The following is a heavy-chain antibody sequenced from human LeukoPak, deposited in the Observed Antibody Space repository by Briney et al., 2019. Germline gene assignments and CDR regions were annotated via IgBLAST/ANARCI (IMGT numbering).Heavy chain of an antibody. V-gene: IGHV3-30-3*01. CDR3: ARGAYGDYEGVLYYFDY. D-gene: IGHD4-17*01. Sequence: TGNSLRLSCAASGFTFSSYAMHWVRQAPGKGLEWVAVISVDGSTKYYADSVKGRFTISRDNSKNTLYVQMNSLRAEDTAVYYCARGAYGDYEGVLYYFDYWGQGTLVTVSS. CDR2: ISVDGSTK. J-gene: IGHJ4*02. CDR1: GFTFSSYA.